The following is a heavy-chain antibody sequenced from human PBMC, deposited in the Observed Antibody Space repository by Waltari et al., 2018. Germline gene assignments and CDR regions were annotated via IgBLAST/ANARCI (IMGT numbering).Heavy chain of an antibody. CDR3: ARALPGEITVYDY. J-gene: IGHJ4*02. Sequence: EVQLVESGGGLVQPGGSLRPSCVASGFTFGRHWMSWVRQAPEKGLEWVADIKQDGTQQYYVDSVKGRFTVSRDNHKNSLFLQMNSLRAEDTAVYYCARALPGEITVYDYWAQGALVTVYS. D-gene: IGHD3-10*01. V-gene: IGHV3-7*01. CDR2: IKQDGTQQ. CDR1: GFTFGRHW.